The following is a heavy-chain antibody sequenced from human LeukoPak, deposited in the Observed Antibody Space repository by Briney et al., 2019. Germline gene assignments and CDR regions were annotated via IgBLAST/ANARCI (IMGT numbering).Heavy chain of an antibody. CDR2: IRGSGGST. Sequence: GGSLRLSCVASGFTFSSYGLSWVRQAPGKGLEWVSAIRGSGGSTYYADSVKGRFTISRDNSKNTLYLQMNSLRAEDTAVYYCVSFDYWGQGTLVTVSS. J-gene: IGHJ4*02. CDR1: GFTFSSYG. V-gene: IGHV3-23*01. CDR3: VSFDY.